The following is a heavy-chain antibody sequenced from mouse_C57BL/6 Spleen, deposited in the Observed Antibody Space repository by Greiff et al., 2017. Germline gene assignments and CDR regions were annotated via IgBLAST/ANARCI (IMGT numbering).Heavy chain of an antibody. J-gene: IGHJ4*01. V-gene: IGHV1-55*01. CDR3: ARWNDGYLYAMDY. D-gene: IGHD2-3*01. CDR2: IYPGSGSP. Sequence: QVQLKQPGAELVKPGASVKMSCKASGYTFTSYWITWVKQRPGQGLEWIGDIYPGSGSPNYNEKFKSKATLTVDTSSSTAYMQLSSLTSEDSAVYYCARWNDGYLYAMDYWGQGTSVTVSS. CDR1: GYTFTSYW.